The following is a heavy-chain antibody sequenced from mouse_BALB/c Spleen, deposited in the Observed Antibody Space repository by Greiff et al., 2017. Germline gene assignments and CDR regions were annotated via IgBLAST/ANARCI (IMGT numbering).Heavy chain of an antibody. CDR1: GFTFSSFG. D-gene: IGHD1-2*01. Sequence: EVKLVESGGGLVQPGGSRKLSCAASGFTFSSFGMHWVRQVPEKGLEWVAYISSGSSTIIYADTVKGRFTISRDNPKNTLFLQMTSLRSEDKAMYYCERLQFITTAKGAMDYWGQGTSVTVSS. V-gene: IGHV5-17*02. J-gene: IGHJ4*01. CDR2: ISSGSSTI. CDR3: ERLQFITTAKGAMDY.